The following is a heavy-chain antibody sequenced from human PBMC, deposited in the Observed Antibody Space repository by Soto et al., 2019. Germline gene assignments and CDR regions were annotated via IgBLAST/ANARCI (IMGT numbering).Heavy chain of an antibody. CDR3: ARVIRAARGPGHFDY. D-gene: IGHD6-6*01. CDR1: GGSISSAGYY. J-gene: IGHJ4*02. Sequence: PSETLSLTCTVSGGSISSAGYYWRWIRQHPGKGLEWIGYIYYSGSTYYNPSLKSRVTISVDTSKNQFSLKLSSVTAADTAVYYCARVIRAARGPGHFDYWGQGTLVTVSS. V-gene: IGHV4-31*03. CDR2: IYYSGST.